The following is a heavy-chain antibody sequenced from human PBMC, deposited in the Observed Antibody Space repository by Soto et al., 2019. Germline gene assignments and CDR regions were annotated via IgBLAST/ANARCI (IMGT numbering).Heavy chain of an antibody. CDR3: TREWGPSYYYDSTGFNPEY. J-gene: IGHJ4*02. CDR2: ISPSGST. V-gene: IGHV4-38-2*02. CDR1: GYSISGGDY. Sequence: SQTLSLPCSVSGYSISGGDYWGWIRQSPGKGLEWIGCISPSGSTYYNPSLKSRVTISVDTSKNHFSLKLSSVTAADTAVYYCTREWGPSYYYDSTGFNPEYWGQGTQVTVSS. D-gene: IGHD3-22*01.